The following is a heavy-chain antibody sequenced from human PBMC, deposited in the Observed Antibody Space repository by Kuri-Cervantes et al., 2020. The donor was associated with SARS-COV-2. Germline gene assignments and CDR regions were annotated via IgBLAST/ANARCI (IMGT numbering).Heavy chain of an antibody. CDR3: ARRLRGTTVTNVKLTNFLDL. J-gene: IGHJ3*01. D-gene: IGHD4-17*01. CDR2: IFSNGSP. V-gene: IGHV4-39*01. CDR1: GGSLPSDNYY. Sequence: SETLSLTCSVSGGSLPSDNYYWGWIRQSPGKGLEWIGSIFSNGSPYYNPSLKSRLTISVDTSKNQCSLKLISVTAADTGVYYCARRLRGTTVTNVKLTNFLDLWGQGTMVTVSS.